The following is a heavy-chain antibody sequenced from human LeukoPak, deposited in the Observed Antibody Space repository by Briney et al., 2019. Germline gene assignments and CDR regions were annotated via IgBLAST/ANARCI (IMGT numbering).Heavy chain of an antibody. CDR3: ARDSSGWYGMDV. CDR2: ISSSSSYI. J-gene: IGHJ6*02. V-gene: IGHV3-21*01. Sequence: GGSLRLSCAASGFTFSSYSMNWVRQAPGKGLEWVSSISSSSSYIYYADSVKGRFTISRDNAKNSLYLQMNSLSAEDTAVYYCARDSSGWYGMDVWGQGTTVTVSS. D-gene: IGHD6-19*01. CDR1: GFTFSSYS.